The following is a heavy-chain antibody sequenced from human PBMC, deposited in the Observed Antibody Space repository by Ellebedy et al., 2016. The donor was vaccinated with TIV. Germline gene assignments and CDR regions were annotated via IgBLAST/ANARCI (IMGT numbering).Heavy chain of an antibody. CDR2: IYDSENT. V-gene: IGHV4-28*03. Sequence: SETLSLTXAVSGYSISSNNWWGWIRQPPGKGLEWLGYIYDSENTHYNPSLKSRVTMSVDTSKNQFSLKLSSVTAVDTAVYYCARGGDEWELGDWGQGTLVTVSS. CDR1: GYSISSNNW. CDR3: ARGGDEWELGD. J-gene: IGHJ4*02. D-gene: IGHD1-26*01.